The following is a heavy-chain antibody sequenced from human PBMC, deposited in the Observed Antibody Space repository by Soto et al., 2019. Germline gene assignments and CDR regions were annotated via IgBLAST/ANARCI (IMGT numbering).Heavy chain of an antibody. CDR3: ARETTYDFWSGYWAGGYGMDV. CDR2: ISYDGSNK. J-gene: IGHJ6*02. V-gene: IGHV3-30-3*01. Sequence: GGSLRLSCAASGFTFSSYAMHWVRQAPGKGLEWVAVISYDGSNKYYADSVKGRFTISRDNSKNTLYLQMNSLRAEDTAVYYCARETTYDFWSGYWAGGYGMDVWGQGTTVTVSS. CDR1: GFTFSSYA. D-gene: IGHD3-3*01.